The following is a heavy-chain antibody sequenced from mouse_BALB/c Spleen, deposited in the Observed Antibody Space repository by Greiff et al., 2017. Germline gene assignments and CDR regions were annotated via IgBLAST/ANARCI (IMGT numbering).Heavy chain of an antibody. D-gene: IGHD1-1*01. Sequence: EVKLMESGGGLVQPGGSLKLSCAASGFDFSRYWMSWVRQAPGKGLEWIGEINPDSSTINYTPSLKDKFIISRDNAKNTLYLQMSKVRSEDTALYYCARQGYYGSLWYFDVWGAGTTVTVSS. CDR1: GFDFSRYW. CDR2: INPDSSTI. V-gene: IGHV4-1*02. CDR3: ARQGYYGSLWYFDV. J-gene: IGHJ1*01.